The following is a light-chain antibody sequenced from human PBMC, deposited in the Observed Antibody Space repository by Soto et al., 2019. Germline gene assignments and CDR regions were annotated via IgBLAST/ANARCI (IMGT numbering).Light chain of an antibody. V-gene: IGKV2-30*01. CDR3: MQGTNWPWT. CDR1: QSLVYSDGNTY. J-gene: IGKJ1*01. CDR2: EVS. Sequence: DVDMTQSPLSLPVTLGQPASISCRSSQSLVYSDGNTYLSWFQQRPGQSPRRLIYEVSNRESGVPDRFSGSGSGTDFTLKISRVEAEDVGVYYWMQGTNWPWTFGQGTKVEIK.